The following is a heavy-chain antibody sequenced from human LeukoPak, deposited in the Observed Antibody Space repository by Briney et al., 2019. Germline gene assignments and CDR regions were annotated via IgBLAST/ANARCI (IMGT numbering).Heavy chain of an antibody. V-gene: IGHV4-59*08. J-gene: IGHJ5*02. CDR1: GGSISSYY. D-gene: IGHD3-22*01. CDR2: IYYSGST. Sequence: SETLSLTCTVSGGSISSYYWSWIRQPPGKGLEWIGYIYYSGSTNYNPSLKSRVTISVDTSKNQFSLKLSSVTAADTAVYYCARHEEYYDSSGYLHNWFDPWGQGTLVTVSS. CDR3: ARHEEYYDSSGYLHNWFDP.